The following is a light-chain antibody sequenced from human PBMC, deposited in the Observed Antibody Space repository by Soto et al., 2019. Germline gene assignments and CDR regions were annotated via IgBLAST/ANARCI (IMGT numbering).Light chain of an antibody. J-gene: IGKJ4*01. CDR2: AAS. CDR1: QSISTY. V-gene: IGKV1-39*01. CDR3: QQSFSTPLT. Sequence: DIQMTQSPSSLSASVGDRVTITCRASQSISTYLNWYQQKPGKAPNLLIYAASSLRSGVPSRFSGSGSGTDFTLTISSLQPEDIATYYCQQSFSTPLTFGGGTKVEI.